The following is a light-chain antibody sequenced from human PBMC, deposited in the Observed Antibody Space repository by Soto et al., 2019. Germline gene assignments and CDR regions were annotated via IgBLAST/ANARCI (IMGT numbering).Light chain of an antibody. Sequence: IVLTQSQGTMPFSPRERAVLSCRSIQIVYGRQLAWYQHKPGQAPRLLMYGVSSRATGIPDRFTGSGSGADFTLTISRLEPEDFAVYYCQVYGPSPPITFGQGTRLEIK. V-gene: IGKV3-20*01. CDR2: GVS. CDR3: QVYGPSPPIT. J-gene: IGKJ5*01. CDR1: QIVYGRQ.